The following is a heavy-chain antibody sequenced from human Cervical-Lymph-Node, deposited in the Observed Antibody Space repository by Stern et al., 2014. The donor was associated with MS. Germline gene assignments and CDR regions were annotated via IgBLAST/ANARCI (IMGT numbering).Heavy chain of an antibody. D-gene: IGHD3-16*01. CDR3: ARDPINYDYVWGTYFGMDV. J-gene: IGHJ6*02. V-gene: IGHV1-18*01. CDR2: SSTYNGNT. CDR1: GSTFSSYG. Sequence: QVQLGQSGGEVKKPPPPATPSCTAPGSTFSSYGISWARQAPGQGLEWMGWSSTYNGNTIYAQKLQGRVTMTTDTSTSTAYMVLSSLRSDDTAVYYCARDPINYDYVWGTYFGMDVWGQGTTVTVSS.